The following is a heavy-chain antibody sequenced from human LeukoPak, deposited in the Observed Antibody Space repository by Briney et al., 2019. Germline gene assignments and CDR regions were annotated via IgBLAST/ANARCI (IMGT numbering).Heavy chain of an antibody. D-gene: IGHD3-22*01. CDR2: IYYSGST. CDR1: GGSISSYY. CDR3: ASGISGYSHAFDI. V-gene: IGHV4-59*01. Sequence: SGTLSLTCTVSGGSISSYYWSWIRQPPGKGLEWIGYIYYSGSTNYNPSLKSRVTISVDTSKNQFSLKLSSVTAADTAVYYCASGISGYSHAFDIWGQGTMVTVSS. J-gene: IGHJ3*02.